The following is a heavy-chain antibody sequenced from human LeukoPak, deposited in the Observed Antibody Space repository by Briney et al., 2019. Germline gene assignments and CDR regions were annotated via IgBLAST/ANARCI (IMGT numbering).Heavy chain of an antibody. J-gene: IGHJ4*02. CDR3: ARITYSGSYYFDY. V-gene: IGHV1-69*05. CDR2: IIPIFGTA. Sequence: SVRVSCKASGGTFSSYAISWVRQAPGQGLEWMGRIIPIFGTANYAQKFQGRVTITTDESTSTAYMELSSLRSEDTAVYYCARITYSGSYYFDYWGQGTLVTVSS. D-gene: IGHD1-26*01. CDR1: GGTFSSYA.